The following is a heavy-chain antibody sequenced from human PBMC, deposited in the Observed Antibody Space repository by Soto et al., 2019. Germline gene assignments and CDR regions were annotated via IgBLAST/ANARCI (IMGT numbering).Heavy chain of an antibody. D-gene: IGHD1-1*01. Sequence: QVQLVQSGAEVKKPGASVKVSCKASGYTFTCYGISWVRQAPGEGLEWVGWISGYDGNTDYAHKFRGRVTMTTDTPTNTADMDLRSLRSDDTAVYYCARHNAQWPNWFDPWGQGTPVTVSS. CDR3: ARHNAQWPNWFDP. J-gene: IGHJ5*02. CDR1: GYTFTCYG. CDR2: ISGYDGNT. V-gene: IGHV1-18*01.